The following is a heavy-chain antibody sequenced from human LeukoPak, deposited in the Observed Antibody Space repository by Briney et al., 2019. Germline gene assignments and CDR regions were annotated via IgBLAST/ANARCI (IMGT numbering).Heavy chain of an antibody. CDR3: ARVTWFGELTLDY. CDR2: IQYDGSKK. CDR1: GFTFSSNG. J-gene: IGHJ4*02. V-gene: IGHV3-30*02. D-gene: IGHD3-10*01. Sequence: GGSLRLSCVASGFTFSSNGMHWVRQAPGKGLEWVTFIQYDGSKKYYADSVKGRFTISRDNSKNSLYLQMNSLRAEDTAVYYCARVTWFGELTLDYWGQGTLVTVSS.